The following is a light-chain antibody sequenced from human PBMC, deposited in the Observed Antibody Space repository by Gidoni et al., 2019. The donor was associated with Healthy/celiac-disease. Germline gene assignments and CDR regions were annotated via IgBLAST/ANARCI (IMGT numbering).Light chain of an antibody. CDR1: QSFISN. V-gene: IGKV3-15*01. J-gene: IGKJ1*01. Sequence: IVLTHSPATLSASPGERAPLAGRASQSFISNLSWYQQKPCQAPRLLIFGASTRATVIPAMCSGSGCGTLFTLTISSLQSDVFAVYYLQQYNNWWTFGQGTKVEIK. CDR3: QQYNNWWT. CDR2: GAS.